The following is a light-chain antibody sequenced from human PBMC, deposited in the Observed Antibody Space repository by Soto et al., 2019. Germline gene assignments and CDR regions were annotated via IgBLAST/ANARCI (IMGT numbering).Light chain of an antibody. CDR3: QQTNSFPRT. Sequence: DIQMTQAPSSVSASIGDRGTITCRASQGLSSWLAWYQQKPGKAPKLLIYGTSRLQSGVPSRFSGSGSATDFTLTISSLQPEDFATYYCQQTNSFPRTFGQGTRLEIK. J-gene: IGKJ2*01. V-gene: IGKV1-12*01. CDR1: QGLSSW. CDR2: GTS.